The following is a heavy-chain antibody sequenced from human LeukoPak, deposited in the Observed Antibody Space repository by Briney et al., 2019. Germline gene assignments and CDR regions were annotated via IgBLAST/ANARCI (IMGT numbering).Heavy chain of an antibody. CDR2: INPNSGGT. J-gene: IGHJ4*02. Sequence: ASMKVSCKASGYTFTGYYMHWVRQAPGQGLEWMGRINPNSGGTNYAQKFQGRVTMTRDTSISTAYMELSRLRSDDTAVYYCARAGHGSYRHDYWGQGTLVTVSS. D-gene: IGHD1-26*01. CDR3: ARAGHGSYRHDY. CDR1: GYTFTGYY. V-gene: IGHV1-2*06.